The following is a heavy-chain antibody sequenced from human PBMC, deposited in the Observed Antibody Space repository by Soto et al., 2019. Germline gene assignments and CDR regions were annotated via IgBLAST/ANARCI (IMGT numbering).Heavy chain of an antibody. CDR3: AKDTASGGGDFDI. CDR2: ILVGGNT. Sequence: GGSLRLSCAASGFTCSSYDMSWVRQAPGKGLEWVSTILVGGNTYYADSVKGRFTISRDNSKNTLYLQMNSLTAGDTAVYYCAKDTASGGGDFDICGQGTMVTVSS. V-gene: IGHV3-23*01. D-gene: IGHD2-15*01. CDR1: GFTCSSYD. J-gene: IGHJ3*02.